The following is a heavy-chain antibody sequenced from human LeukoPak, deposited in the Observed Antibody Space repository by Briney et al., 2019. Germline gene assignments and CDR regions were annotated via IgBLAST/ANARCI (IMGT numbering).Heavy chain of an antibody. CDR1: GYSISSGYY. CDR2: IYHSGST. D-gene: IGHD5-12*01. V-gene: IGHV4-38-2*01. CDR3: ARRWLGLSGYDHFDY. Sequence: SETLSLTCAVSGYSISSGYYWGWIRQPPGKGLEWIGSIYHSGSTYYNPSLKSRVTISVDTSKNQFSLKLSSVTAADTAVYYCARRWLGLSGYDHFDYWGQGTLVTVSP. J-gene: IGHJ4*02.